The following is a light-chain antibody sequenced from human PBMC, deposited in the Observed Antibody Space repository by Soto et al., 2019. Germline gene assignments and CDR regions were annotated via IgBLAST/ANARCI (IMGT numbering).Light chain of an antibody. CDR3: QQYNNWPPIT. Sequence: IVMTQSPATRPFSXGERATLWSGGSDSVPKHIVLYHQKPGKGXRLFTXGASTRATGILARLSGSGSGTEFTLNISSLHSAEFAVYYCQQYNNWPPITFGQGTRLEIK. J-gene: IGKJ5*01. CDR2: GAS. V-gene: IGKV3-15*01. CDR1: DSVPKH.